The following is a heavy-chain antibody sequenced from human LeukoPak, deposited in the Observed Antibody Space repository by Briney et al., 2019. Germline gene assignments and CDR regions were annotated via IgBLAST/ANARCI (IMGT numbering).Heavy chain of an antibody. CDR2: IWYDGSNK. CDR3: ASGVRWLQHTSLFEY. J-gene: IGHJ4*02. D-gene: IGHD5-24*01. V-gene: IGHV3-33*01. CDR1: GFTFSSYG. Sequence: GGSLRLSCAASGFTFSSYGMHWVRQAPGKGLEWVAVIWYDGSNKYYADSVKGRFTISRDNSKNTLYLQMNSLRAEDTAVYYCASGVRWLQHTSLFEYWGQGTLVTVSS.